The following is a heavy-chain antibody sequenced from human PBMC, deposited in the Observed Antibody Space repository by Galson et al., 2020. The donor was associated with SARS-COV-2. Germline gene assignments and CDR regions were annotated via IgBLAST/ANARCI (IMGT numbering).Heavy chain of an antibody. CDR3: AKIGPEWDVVVPAANSYY. CDR1: GFTFSSYA. V-gene: IGHV3-23*01. Sequence: GSLKISCAASGFTFSSYAMSWVRQAPGKGLEWVSAISGSGGSTYYADSVKGRFTISRDNSKNTLYLQMNSLRAEDTAVYYCAKIGPEWDVVVPAANSYYWGQGTLVTVSS. D-gene: IGHD2-2*01. J-gene: IGHJ4*02. CDR2: ISGSGGST.